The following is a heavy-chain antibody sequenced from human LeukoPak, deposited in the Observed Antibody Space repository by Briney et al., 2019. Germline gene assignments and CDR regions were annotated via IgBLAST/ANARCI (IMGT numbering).Heavy chain of an antibody. CDR3: ARDLRIRKNYYGSGSSFDP. J-gene: IGHJ5*02. V-gene: IGHV1-2*02. CDR1: GYTFTGYY. CDR2: INPNSGGT. Sequence: ASVKVSCKASGYTFTGYYMHWVRQAPGQGLEWMGWINPNSGGTNYAQKFQGRVTMTRDTSISTAYMELSRLRSDVTAVYYCARDLRIRKNYYGSGSSFDPWGQGTLVTVSS. D-gene: IGHD3-10*01.